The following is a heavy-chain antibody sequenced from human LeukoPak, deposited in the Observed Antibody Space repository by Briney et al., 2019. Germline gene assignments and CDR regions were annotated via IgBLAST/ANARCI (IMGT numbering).Heavy chain of an antibody. CDR1: GFTFSSYE. CDR3: AKDLLYYYDSSGYFPGDY. CDR2: ISSSGSTI. J-gene: IGHJ4*02. V-gene: IGHV3-48*03. D-gene: IGHD3-22*01. Sequence: SGGSLRLSCAASGFTFSSYEMNWVRQAPGKGLEWVSYISSSGSTIYYADSVKGRFTISRDNAKNSLYLQMNSLRAEDTAVYYCAKDLLYYYDSSGYFPGDYWGQGTLVTVSS.